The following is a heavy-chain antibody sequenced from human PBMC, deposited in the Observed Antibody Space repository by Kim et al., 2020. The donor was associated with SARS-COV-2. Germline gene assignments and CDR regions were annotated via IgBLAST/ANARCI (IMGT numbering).Heavy chain of an antibody. V-gene: IGHV3-7*01. Sequence: GGSLRLSCAASGFTFSSYWMSWVRQAPGKGLEWVANIKQDGSEKYYVDSVKGRFTISRDNAKNSLYLQMNSLRAEDTAVYYGARRGAAAVFRGAARLLDPWGQGTLGTVSS. D-gene: IGHD6-13*01. CDR3: ARRGAAAVFRGAARLLDP. CDR1: GFTFSSYW. CDR2: IKQDGSEK. J-gene: IGHJ5*02.